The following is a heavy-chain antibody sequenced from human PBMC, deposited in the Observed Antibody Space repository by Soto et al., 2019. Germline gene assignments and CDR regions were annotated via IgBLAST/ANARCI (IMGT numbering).Heavy chain of an antibody. J-gene: IGHJ4*02. CDR3: AKPSSSGFTYSFDY. D-gene: IGHD3-22*01. CDR2: ISNSGGST. V-gene: IGHV3-23*01. Sequence: PGGSLRLSCAASGFTFSSYAMSWVRQAPGKGLEWVSGISNSGGSTYYADSVKGRFTISRDNSKNTLYLQMNSLRAEDTAVYYCAKPSSSGFTYSFDYWGQGTLVTVSS. CDR1: GFTFSSYA.